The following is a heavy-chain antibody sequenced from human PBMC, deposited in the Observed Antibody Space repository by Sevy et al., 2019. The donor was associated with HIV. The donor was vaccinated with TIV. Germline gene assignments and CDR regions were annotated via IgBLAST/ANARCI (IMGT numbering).Heavy chain of an antibody. Sequence: SETLSLTCTVSGGSISSYYWSWLRQPPGKGLEWIGYIYYSGSTNYNPSLKSRVTVSVDTSKTQFFLKLSSVTAADTAVYYCASAVVGVIGRTFDYWGQGTLVTVSS. D-gene: IGHD3-10*01. CDR1: GGSISSYY. V-gene: IGHV4-59*01. CDR2: IYYSGST. CDR3: ASAVVGVIGRTFDY. J-gene: IGHJ4*02.